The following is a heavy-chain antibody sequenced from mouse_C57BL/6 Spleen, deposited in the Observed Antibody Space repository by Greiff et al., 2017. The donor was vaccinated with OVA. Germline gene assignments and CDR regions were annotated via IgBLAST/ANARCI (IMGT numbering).Heavy chain of an antibody. CDR3: ARQGYVRSYEYYYAMDY. D-gene: IGHD1-1*01. CDR1: GYTFTDYY. V-gene: IGHV1-26*01. Sequence: EVQLQQSGPELVKPGASVKISCKASGYTFTDYYMNWVKQSHGKSLEWIGDINPNNGGTSYNQKFKGKATLTVDKSSRTAYMQLSSLTSEDSAVYDCARQGYVRSYEYYYAMDYGGQGTSVTVSS. J-gene: IGHJ4*01. CDR2: INPNNGGT.